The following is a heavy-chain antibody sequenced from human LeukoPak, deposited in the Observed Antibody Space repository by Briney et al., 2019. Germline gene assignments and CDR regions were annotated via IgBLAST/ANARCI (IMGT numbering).Heavy chain of an antibody. CDR3: ARERYSDRTDDAFDI. CDR1: GFTFNKYA. CDR2: ISSNGGTT. J-gene: IGHJ3*02. V-gene: IGHV3-64*01. Sequence: GGSLRLSCAASGFTFNKYAMHWVRQAPGKGLEYVSGISSNGGTTYYANSVKGRFTLSRDNSKNTLYLQMGSLGAEDMAVYYCARERYSDRTDDAFDIWGQGTMVTVSS. D-gene: IGHD4-17*01.